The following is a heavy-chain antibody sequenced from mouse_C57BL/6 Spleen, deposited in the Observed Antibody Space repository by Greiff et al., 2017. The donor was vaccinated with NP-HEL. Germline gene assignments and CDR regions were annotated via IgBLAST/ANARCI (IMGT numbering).Heavy chain of an antibody. J-gene: IGHJ4*01. CDR1: GFTFSDYG. CDR3: ARDGRSYAMDY. V-gene: IGHV5-17*01. CDR2: ISSGSSTI. D-gene: IGHD1-1*02. Sequence: EVQRVESGGGLVKPGGSLKLSCAASGFTFSDYGMHWVRQAPEKGLEWVAYISSGSSTIYYADTVKGRFTISRDNAKNTLFLQMTSLRSEDTAMYYCARDGRSYAMDYWGQGTSVTVSS.